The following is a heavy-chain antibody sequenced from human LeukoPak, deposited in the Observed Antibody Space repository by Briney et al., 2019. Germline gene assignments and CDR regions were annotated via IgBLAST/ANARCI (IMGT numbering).Heavy chain of an antibody. V-gene: IGHV4-31*03. CDR2: IYYSGST. CDR3: ARKGVSDLYYFDS. CDR1: GGSISSGGYY. D-gene: IGHD3-16*01. Sequence: PSETLSLTCTVSGGSISSGGYYWSWIRQHPGKGLEWIGYIYYSGSTYYNPSLKSRVTISVDTSKNQISLKLRSVTAADTAVYYCARKGVSDLYYFDSWGQGTLVTASS. J-gene: IGHJ4*02.